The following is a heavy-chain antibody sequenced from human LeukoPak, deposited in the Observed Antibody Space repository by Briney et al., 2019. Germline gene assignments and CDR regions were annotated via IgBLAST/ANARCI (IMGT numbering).Heavy chain of an antibody. CDR2: ISWNSGSI. CDR1: GFTFDDYA. CDR3: AKDILSDYDSSGYSAFDI. V-gene: IGHV3-9*01. Sequence: PGRSLRLSCAASGFTFDDYAMPWVRQAPGKGLEWVSGISWNSGSIGYADSVKGRFTISRDNAKNSLYLQMNSLRAEDTALYYCAKDILSDYDSSGYSAFDIWGQGTMVTVSS. D-gene: IGHD3-22*01. J-gene: IGHJ3*02.